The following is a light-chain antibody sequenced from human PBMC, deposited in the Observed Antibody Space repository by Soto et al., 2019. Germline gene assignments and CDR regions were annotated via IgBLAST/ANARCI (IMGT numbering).Light chain of an antibody. V-gene: IGKV3D-20*02. CDR2: GAS. J-gene: IGKJ5*01. CDR3: QQRSNWPPIT. Sequence: EIVLTPSPGTLSLSPGERAPLSCRASQSVSSNYLAWYQEKPGQAPRLLIYGASSRATGIPDRFSGSGSGTDFTLTISRLEPEDFAVYYCQQRSNWPPITFGQGTRLEIK. CDR1: QSVSSNY.